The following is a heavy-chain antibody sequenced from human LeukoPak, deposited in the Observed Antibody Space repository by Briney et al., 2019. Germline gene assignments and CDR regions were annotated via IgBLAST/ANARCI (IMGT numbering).Heavy chain of an antibody. CDR3: AKDPAGGYCSSTSCQGY. D-gene: IGHD2-2*01. CDR1: GFTFSSYA. J-gene: IGHJ4*02. CDR2: ISGSGGST. V-gene: IGHV3-23*01. Sequence: GGSLRLSCAASGFTFSSYAMSWVRQAPGKGLEWVSAISGSGGSTYYADSVKGRFTISRDNSKNTLYLQMNSLRAEDTAVYYCAKDPAGGYCSSTSCQGYWGQGTLVTVSS.